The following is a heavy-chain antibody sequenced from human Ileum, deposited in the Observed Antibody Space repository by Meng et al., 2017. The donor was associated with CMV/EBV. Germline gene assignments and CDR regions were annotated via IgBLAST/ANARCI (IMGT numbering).Heavy chain of an antibody. J-gene: IGHJ5*02. V-gene: IGHV3-11*04. Sequence: SCAASGVTFSDSYMSWIRQAPGKGLEWVSYISSSGSTIYYADSVKGRFTISRDNAKNSLYLQMNSLRAEDTAVYYCARAGHAGWFDPWGQGTLVTVSS. CDR1: GVTFSDSY. CDR2: ISSSGSTI. CDR3: ARAGHAGWFDP.